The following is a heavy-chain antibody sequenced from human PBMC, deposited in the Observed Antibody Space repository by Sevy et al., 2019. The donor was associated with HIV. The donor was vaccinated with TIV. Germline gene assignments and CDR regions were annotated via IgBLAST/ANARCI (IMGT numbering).Heavy chain of an antibody. D-gene: IGHD6-13*01. CDR1: GFIFSSYV. CDR2: ISGGGGTT. CDR3: AKGDSSSWYNAYMDV. J-gene: IGHJ6*03. V-gene: IGHV3-23*01. Sequence: GGSLRLSCAASGFIFSSYVMNWVRQAPGKGLEWVSGISGGGGTTYYAYSVKGRFTISRENSKNTLYLQMNSLRVEDTAIYYCAKGDSSSWYNAYMDVWGKGTTVTVSS.